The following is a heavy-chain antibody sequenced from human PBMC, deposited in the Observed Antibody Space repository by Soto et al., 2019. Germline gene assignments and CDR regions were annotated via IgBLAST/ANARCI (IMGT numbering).Heavy chain of an antibody. CDR2: IYPGDSDT. CDR1: GYSFTSYW. V-gene: IGHV5-51*01. D-gene: IGHD3-22*01. J-gene: IGHJ4*02. CDR3: ARHTYYYDSSGYPFDY. Sequence: GESLKISCKGSGYSFTSYWIGWVRQMPGKGLEWMGIIYPGDSDTRYSPSFQGQVTISADKSISTAYLQWSSLKASDTAMYYCARHTYYYDSSGYPFDYWGQGTLVTVS.